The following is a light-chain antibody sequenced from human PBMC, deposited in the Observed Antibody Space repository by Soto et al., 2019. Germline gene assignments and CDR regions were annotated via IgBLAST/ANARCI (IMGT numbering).Light chain of an antibody. CDR3: QRRNPRTSIT. CDR1: QSVGSY. Sequence: EIVLVESGESLDLCRGGRATIYCRASQSVGSYLAWYQHKPGQAPRLLISDASNRATGIPARFSGIGPEADFTRAMCALSPYQSAGYSGQRRNPRTSITSGQGTRLEIK. CDR2: DAS. J-gene: IGKJ5*01. V-gene: IGKV3-11*01.